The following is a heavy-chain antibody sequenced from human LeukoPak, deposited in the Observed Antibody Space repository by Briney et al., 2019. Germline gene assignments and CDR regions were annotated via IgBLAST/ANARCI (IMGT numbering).Heavy chain of an antibody. V-gene: IGHV4-31*03. CDR3: ARKSAGTYYYYGMDV. J-gene: IGHJ6*02. D-gene: IGHD6-13*01. Sequence: SETLSLTCTVSGGSISSGGYYWSWLRQHPGKGLEWIGYIYYSGSTYYNPSLKSRVTISVDTSKNQFSLKLSSVTAADTAVYYCARKSAGTYYYYGMDVWGQGTTVTVSS. CDR1: GGSISSGGYY. CDR2: IYYSGST.